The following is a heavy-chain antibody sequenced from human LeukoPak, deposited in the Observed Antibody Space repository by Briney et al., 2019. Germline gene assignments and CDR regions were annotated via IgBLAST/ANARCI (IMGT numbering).Heavy chain of an antibody. CDR1: GGSISSGGYY. V-gene: IGHV4-31*03. CDR3: ARAYRPRGYYFDY. D-gene: IGHD3-10*01. CDR2: IYYSGST. J-gene: IGHJ4*02. Sequence: SETLSLTCTVSGGSISSGGYYWSWIRQHPGKGLEWIGYIYYSGSTYYNPSLKSRVTISVDTSKNQFSLKLSSVTAADTAVYYCARAYRPRGYYFDYWGQGTLVTVSS.